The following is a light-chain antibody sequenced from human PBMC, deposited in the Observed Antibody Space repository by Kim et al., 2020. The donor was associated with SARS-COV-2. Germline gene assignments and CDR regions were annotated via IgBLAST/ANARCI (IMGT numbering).Light chain of an antibody. CDR1: QSVSSN. J-gene: IGKJ2*01. Sequence: EIVMTQSPATLSVSPGERATLSCRASQSVSSNLAWYQQKPGQAPRLLIYGASTRATGIPARFSGSGSGTEFTLTISSLQSEDFAVYYCQQYNNWPYTCGQETKLEI. CDR3: QQYNNWPYT. CDR2: GAS. V-gene: IGKV3-15*01.